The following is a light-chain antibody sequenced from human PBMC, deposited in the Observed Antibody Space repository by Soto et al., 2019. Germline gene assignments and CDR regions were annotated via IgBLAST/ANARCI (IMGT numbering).Light chain of an antibody. CDR1: QTISSC. Sequence: DIQMTQSPSTLSGSVGDRVTITCRASQTISSCLAWYQQKTGKAPKIVIYKESTLKSGVPSRFSGSGSGTELNLTINRLQSDDFATYYCQKYDSYSWTFGQGTKVDIK. CDR3: QKYDSYSWT. CDR2: KES. J-gene: IGKJ1*01. V-gene: IGKV1-5*03.